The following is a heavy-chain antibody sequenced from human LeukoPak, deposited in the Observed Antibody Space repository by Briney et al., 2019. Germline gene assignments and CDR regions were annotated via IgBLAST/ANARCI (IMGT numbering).Heavy chain of an antibody. D-gene: IGHD3-9*01. V-gene: IGHV3-21*01. Sequence: GGSLRLSCAVSGFTVSTNYMNWVRQAPGKGLEWVSSISSRSSDIYYAASVKGRFTISRDNARNSLYLQMSSLRAEDTAVYYCARALYYDILTGYQTHTYYFDYWGQGTLVTVSS. CDR3: ARALYYDILTGYQTHTYYFDY. CDR1: GFTVSTNY. CDR2: ISSRSSDI. J-gene: IGHJ4*02.